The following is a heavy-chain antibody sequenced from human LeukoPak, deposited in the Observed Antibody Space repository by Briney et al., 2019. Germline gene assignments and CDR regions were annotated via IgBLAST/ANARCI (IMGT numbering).Heavy chain of an antibody. CDR1: GGTFSSYA. D-gene: IGHD3-10*01. V-gene: IGHV1-69*13. J-gene: IGHJ6*02. CDR2: IIPIFGTA. CDR3: ASSLTSLLWFGGLSYYYYGMDV. Sequence: GASVKVSCKASGGTFSSYAISWVRQAPGQGLEWMGGIIPIFGTANYAQKFQGRVTITADESTSTAYMELSSLRSEDTAVYYCASSLTSLLWFGGLSYYYYGMDVWGQGTTVTVSS.